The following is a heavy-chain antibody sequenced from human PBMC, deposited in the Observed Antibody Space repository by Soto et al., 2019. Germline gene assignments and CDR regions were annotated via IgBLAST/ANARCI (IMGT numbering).Heavy chain of an antibody. CDR1: GASVSHGY. Sequence: QMQLQASGPGLVKPSETLSLTCNVSGASVSHGYWSWIRQPPGKGLEWIGFMYFGGSFNYNPSLQCRATISVETSEIQFSMKLTSVTASDTAVYYCARSYYDSTGFAVDPWGQGTLVTVSS. CDR3: ARSYYDSTGFAVDP. V-gene: IGHV4-59*02. D-gene: IGHD3-22*01. J-gene: IGHJ5*02. CDR2: MYFGGSF.